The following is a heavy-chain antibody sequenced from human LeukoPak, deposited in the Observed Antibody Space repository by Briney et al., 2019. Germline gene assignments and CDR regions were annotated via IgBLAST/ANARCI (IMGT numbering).Heavy chain of an antibody. CDR3: AKEGIQVGRTYFDV. J-gene: IGHJ4*02. D-gene: IGHD5-18*01. CDR1: GFTFSDYY. Sequence: GGSLRLSCAASGFTFSDYYMSWSRQALGKGLEWVSPICGSGGRTYYADSVNGRFTISRDNSKNTLYVQMNSLRSEDTAVYYCAKEGIQVGRTYFDVWGRGTRVSVSS. V-gene: IGHV3-23*01. CDR2: ICGSGGRT.